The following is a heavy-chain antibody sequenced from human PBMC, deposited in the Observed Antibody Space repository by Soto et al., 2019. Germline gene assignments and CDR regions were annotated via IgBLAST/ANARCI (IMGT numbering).Heavy chain of an antibody. Sequence: QVQLVESGGGVVQPGRSLRLSCAASGFTFSHYAMHWARQAPGKGLEWVAVIWGDGSNENYADSVRGRFTISRDNPKNPLYLQMNSLRAEDTAVYYCARDYGSAPWDYWGQGALVTVSS. J-gene: IGHJ4*02. V-gene: IGHV3-33*01. CDR2: IWGDGSNE. CDR3: ARDYGSAPWDY. CDR1: GFTFSHYA. D-gene: IGHD3-10*01.